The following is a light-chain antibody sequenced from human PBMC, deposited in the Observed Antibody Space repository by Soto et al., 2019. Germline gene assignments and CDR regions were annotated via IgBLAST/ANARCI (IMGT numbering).Light chain of an antibody. CDR3: QQYNSYPWT. CDR1: QSISSW. Sequence: DIPMTQSPSTLSASVGDRVTITCRASQSISSWLAWYQQKPGKAPKLLIYKASSLESGVPSRFSGSGSGTELTLTISSLQPDDFAPYYCQQYNSYPWTFGQGTKVEIK. CDR2: KAS. V-gene: IGKV1-5*03. J-gene: IGKJ1*01.